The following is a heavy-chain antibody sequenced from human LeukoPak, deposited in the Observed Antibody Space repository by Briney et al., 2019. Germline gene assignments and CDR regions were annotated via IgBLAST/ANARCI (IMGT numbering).Heavy chain of an antibody. D-gene: IGHD3-10*01. CDR1: SYSISSGYY. CDR2: ISSSGNT. Sequence: PSETLSLTCTVSSYSISSGYYWGWIRQPPGKRLEWVGSISSSGNTHYNPTLKSRVTISVDTSKNLFSLNLTSVTAADAAVYYCARARGAEPMDYWSQGTLVTV. J-gene: IGHJ4*02. V-gene: IGHV4-38-2*02. CDR3: ARARGAEPMDY.